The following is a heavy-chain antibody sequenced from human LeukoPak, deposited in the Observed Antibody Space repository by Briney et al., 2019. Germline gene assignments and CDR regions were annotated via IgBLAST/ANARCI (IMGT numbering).Heavy chain of an antibody. Sequence: SESLSLTCAVCAGSFSGYYWSWIRQPPGKGMAWIGEINHSGSTNYNPSLKSRVTISVDTSKNQFSLKLSSVTAADTAVYYCARGRGAVAGTDFDYWGQGTLVTASS. CDR2: INHSGST. CDR1: AGSFSGYY. J-gene: IGHJ4*02. D-gene: IGHD6-19*01. CDR3: ARGRGAVAGTDFDY. V-gene: IGHV4-34*01.